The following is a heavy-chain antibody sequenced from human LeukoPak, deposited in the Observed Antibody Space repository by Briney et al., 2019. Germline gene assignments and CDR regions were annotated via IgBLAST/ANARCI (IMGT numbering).Heavy chain of an antibody. V-gene: IGHV5-51*01. CDR2: IYPGDSDT. J-gene: IGHJ6*02. CDR3: ARLPGRGHYYGSGSSPLYYYYYGMDV. D-gene: IGHD3-10*01. CDR1: GYSFTSYW. Sequence: GESLKISCKGSGYSFTSYWIGWVREMPGKGLEWMGIIYPGDSDTRYSPSFQGQVTISADKSISTAYLQWSSLKASDTAMYYCARLPGRGHYYGSGSSPLYYYYYGMDVWGQGTTVNVSS.